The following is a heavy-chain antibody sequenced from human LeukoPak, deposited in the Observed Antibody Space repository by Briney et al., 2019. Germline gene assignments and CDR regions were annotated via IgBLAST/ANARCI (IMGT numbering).Heavy chain of an antibody. Sequence: PSETLSLTCTVSGGSISSSSYYWGWIRQPPGQGLEWIGSIYYSGSTYYNPSLKSRVTISVDTSKNQFSLKLSSVTAADTAVYYCARCSLALGGGWPFDYWGQGTLVTVSS. CDR3: ARCSLALGGGWPFDY. CDR2: IYYSGST. J-gene: IGHJ4*02. V-gene: IGHV4-39*01. D-gene: IGHD6-19*01. CDR1: GGSISSSSYY.